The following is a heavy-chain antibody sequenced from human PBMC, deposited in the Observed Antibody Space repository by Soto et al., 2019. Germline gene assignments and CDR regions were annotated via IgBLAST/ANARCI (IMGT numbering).Heavy chain of an antibody. Sequence: QVQLQESGPGLVKPSQTLSLTCTVSGGSISSGDYYWSWIRQPPGKGLVWIGYIYYSGSTYYNPSLKSRVTISVDTSKNPFSLKLSSVTAAYTAVYYCARVRDDSSGSYYGGVDYWGQGTLVTVSS. V-gene: IGHV4-30-4*01. CDR3: ARVRDDSSGSYYGGVDY. J-gene: IGHJ4*02. CDR1: GGSISSGDYY. CDR2: IYYSGST. D-gene: IGHD3-22*01.